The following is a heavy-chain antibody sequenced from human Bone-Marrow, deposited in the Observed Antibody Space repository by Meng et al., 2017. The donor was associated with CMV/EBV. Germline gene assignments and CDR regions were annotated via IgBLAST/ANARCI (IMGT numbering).Heavy chain of an antibody. V-gene: IGHV3-7*01. CDR1: GFTFCSHW. J-gene: IGHJ4*02. D-gene: IGHD3-3*01. Sequence: GGSLRRACAAHGFTFCSHWMSWVRQAPGKGLEWVANIKQDGSEKYYVDSVKGRFTISRDNAKNSLFLQMNSLRAEDTAVYYCARAATYYDFWSGPLRRHYFDYCGQGSTVTFSS. CDR2: IKQDGSEK. CDR3: ARAATYYDFWSGPLRRHYFDY.